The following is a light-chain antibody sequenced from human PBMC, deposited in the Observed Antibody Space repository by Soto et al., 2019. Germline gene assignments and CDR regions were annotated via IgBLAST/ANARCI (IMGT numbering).Light chain of an antibody. CDR1: QSVSSY. CDR3: QQRSNWPRGT. Sequence: IMFTQSPATLSLSPGERATLSCRASQSVSSYLAWYQQKPGQAPRLLIYDASNRATGIPARFSGSGSGTDFTLTISSLEPEDFAVYYCQQRSNWPRGTFGQGTKVDIK. J-gene: IGKJ1*01. V-gene: IGKV3-11*01. CDR2: DAS.